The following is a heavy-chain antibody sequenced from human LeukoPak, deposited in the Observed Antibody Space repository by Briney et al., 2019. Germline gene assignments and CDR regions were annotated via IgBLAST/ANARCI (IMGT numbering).Heavy chain of an antibody. J-gene: IGHJ6*02. D-gene: IGHD6-13*01. V-gene: IGHV3-66*02. CDR3: ARGFGKAAADVFGGYTMDV. Sequence: GGSLRLSCAASGFTVNSNYMSWVRQAPGKGLEWVSLIYTSGSTYYADSVRGRFTISRDNSKNTLYLQMNSLRPEDTAIYYCARGFGKAAADVFGGYTMDVWGQGTTVTVSS. CDR2: IYTSGST. CDR1: GFTVNSNY.